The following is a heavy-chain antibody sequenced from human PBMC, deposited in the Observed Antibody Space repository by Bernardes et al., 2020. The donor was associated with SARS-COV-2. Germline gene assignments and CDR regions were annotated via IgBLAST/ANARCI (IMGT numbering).Heavy chain of an antibody. CDR3: ARVVFGGDTNPYYYYGMDV. Sequence: GSLRLSCAASGFTLSDYYITWIRQAPGKGLEWISHVSSSGSYTNYADSVKGRFTISRDNAKKSVYLQMNSLRAEDTAVYYCARVVFGGDTNPYYYYGMDVWGQGTTVTVSS. J-gene: IGHJ6*02. D-gene: IGHD3-16*01. CDR1: GFTLSDYY. CDR2: VSSSGSYT. V-gene: IGHV3-11*06.